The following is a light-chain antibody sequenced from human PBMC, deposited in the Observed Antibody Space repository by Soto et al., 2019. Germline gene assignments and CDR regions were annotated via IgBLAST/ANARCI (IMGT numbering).Light chain of an antibody. Sequence: QSVLTQPRSVSGSPGQSVTISCTGTSSDVGGYNYVSWYQQHPGKAPKLMIYDVSKRPSGVPDRFSGSNSGNTASLTISGLQDEDEADYYCCSYAGSYTPVVFGGGTKLTVL. CDR3: CSYAGSYTPVV. J-gene: IGLJ2*01. V-gene: IGLV2-11*01. CDR2: DVS. CDR1: SSDVGGYNY.